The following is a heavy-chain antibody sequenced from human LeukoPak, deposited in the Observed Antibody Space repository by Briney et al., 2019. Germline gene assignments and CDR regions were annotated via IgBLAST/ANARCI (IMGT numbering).Heavy chain of an antibody. CDR1: GFTFSSYG. CDR3: ARVQGHPPNGLDV. D-gene: IGHD2-8*01. CDR2: ISYDGSNK. J-gene: IGHJ3*01. V-gene: IGHV3-30*03. Sequence: GGSLRLSCAASGFTFSSYGMHWVRQAPGKGLEWVAVISYDGSNKYYADSVKGRFTISRDNSKNTLYLQMNSLRAEDTAVYYCARVQGHPPNGLDVWGQGTMVTVSS.